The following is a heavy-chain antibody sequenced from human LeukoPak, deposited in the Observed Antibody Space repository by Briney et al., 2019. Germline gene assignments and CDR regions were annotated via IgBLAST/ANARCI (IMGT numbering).Heavy chain of an antibody. J-gene: IGHJ4*02. CDR3: ARVVYPYSSGWSLGY. CDR2: IYYSGST. Sequence: PSETLSLTCTVSGGSISSYYWSWIRQPPGKGLEWIGYIYYSGSTNYNPSHKSRVTISVDTSKNQFSLKLSSVTAADTAVYYCARVVYPYSSGWSLGYWGQGTLVTVSS. V-gene: IGHV4-59*01. D-gene: IGHD6-19*01. CDR1: GGSISSYY.